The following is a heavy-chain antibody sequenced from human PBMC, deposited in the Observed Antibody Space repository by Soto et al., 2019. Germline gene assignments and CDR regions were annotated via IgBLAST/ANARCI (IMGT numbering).Heavy chain of an antibody. V-gene: IGHV4-39*01. CDR1: GGSISSSSYY. J-gene: IGHJ4*02. CDR3: ARRSRVLTGYYRLFDY. CDR2: IYYSGST. Sequence: QLQLQESGPGLVKPSETLSLTCTVSGGSISSSSYYWDWIRQPPGKGLEWIGSIYYSGSTYYNPSLKSRVTISVDTSKNQFSLKLSSVTAADTAVYYCARRSRVLTGYYRLFDYWGQGTLVTVSS. D-gene: IGHD3-9*01.